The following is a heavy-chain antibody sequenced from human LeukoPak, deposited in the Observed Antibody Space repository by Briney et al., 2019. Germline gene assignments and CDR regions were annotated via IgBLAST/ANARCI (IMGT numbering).Heavy chain of an antibody. D-gene: IGHD6-13*01. CDR3: ATLAASPPDY. CDR1: GFTFYDYA. CDR2: ISWNSGSI. V-gene: IGHV3-9*01. Sequence: QAGGSLRLSCAASGFTFYDYAMHWVRQAPGKGLEWVSGISWNSGSIGYADSVKGRFTISRNNAKNSLYLQMNSLRAEDTALYYCATLAASPPDYWGQGTLVTVSS. J-gene: IGHJ4*02.